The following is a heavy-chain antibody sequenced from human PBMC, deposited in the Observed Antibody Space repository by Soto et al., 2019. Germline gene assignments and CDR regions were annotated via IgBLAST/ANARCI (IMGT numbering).Heavy chain of an antibody. CDR1: GYTFTSYG. CDR3: ARDYLWSGYGPNWFDP. D-gene: IGHD3-3*01. V-gene: IGHV1-18*01. J-gene: IGHJ5*02. CDR2: ISAYNGNT. Sequence: ASVKVSCKASGYTFTSYGISWVRQAPGQGLEWMGWISAYNGNTNYAQKLQGRVTMTTDTSTSTAYMELRSLRSDDTAVYYCARDYLWSGYGPNWFDPWGQGTLVTVSS.